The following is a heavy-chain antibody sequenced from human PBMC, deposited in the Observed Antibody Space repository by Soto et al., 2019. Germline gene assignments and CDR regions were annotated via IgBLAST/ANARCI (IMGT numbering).Heavy chain of an antibody. CDR3: AKDRLMLTMVVVGAFDF. J-gene: IGHJ3*01. CDR1: GFSFNNHA. V-gene: IGHV3-23*01. CDR2: ISGSGSTT. Sequence: VQLLESGGGLVQPGGSLRLSCAASGFSFNNHAMTWVRQAPGKGLEWVSGISGSGSTTHYADSVKGRFTISRDNSKDILYLQMNSLRPEDTAVYYCAKDRLMLTMVVVGAFDFWGLGTMVTVSS. D-gene: IGHD3-22*01.